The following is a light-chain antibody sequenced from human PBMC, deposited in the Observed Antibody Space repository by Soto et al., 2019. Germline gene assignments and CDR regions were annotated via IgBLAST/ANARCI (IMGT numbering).Light chain of an antibody. J-gene: IGLJ2*01. Sequence: QAVVAQPPSASGTPGQTVTISCSGGSSNIKTNGVSWYQQVPGAAPKLLIYSNSQRPSGAPDRFSGSKSGTSASLAISGLQYEDEATYHCSTWDDSLNGLIFGGGTQLTVL. CDR3: STWDDSLNGLI. V-gene: IGLV1-44*01. CDR2: SNS. CDR1: SSNIKTNG.